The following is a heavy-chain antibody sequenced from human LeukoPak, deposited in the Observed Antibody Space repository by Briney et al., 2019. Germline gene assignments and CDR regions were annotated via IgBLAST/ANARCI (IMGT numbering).Heavy chain of an antibody. CDR2: INHSGYT. CDR3: TRMTAGHDY. D-gene: IGHD2-21*02. V-gene: IGHV4-34*01. J-gene: IGHJ4*02. CDR1: GVSFDDYY. Sequence: PSETLSLTCAVSGVSFDDYYWSWVRQTPGKGLERIGEINHSGYTNDSPSLKSRVTLSIGTSRKQFSLNLRSVTVADTGIYYCTRMTAGHDYWGQGTLVTVSS.